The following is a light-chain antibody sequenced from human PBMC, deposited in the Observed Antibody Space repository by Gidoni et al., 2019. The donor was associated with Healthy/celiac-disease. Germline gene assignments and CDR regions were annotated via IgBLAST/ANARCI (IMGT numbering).Light chain of an antibody. CDR3: IQALQIYT. CDR1: QSLLQSNGYNY. V-gene: IGKV2-28*01. Sequence: ESVRTQAQLCLPVTPGGPASISCRYSQSLLQSNGYNYLDWYLQKPGQSPQLLIYLGSNRASGVPGMFSGSGSGTDFTLKISSVGAEDVGVYSCIQALQIYTFGQGTKLEIK. CDR2: LGS. J-gene: IGKJ2*01.